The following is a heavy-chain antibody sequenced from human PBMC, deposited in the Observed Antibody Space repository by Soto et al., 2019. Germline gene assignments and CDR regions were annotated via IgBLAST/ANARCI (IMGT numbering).Heavy chain of an antibody. CDR3: AKDLKGGGSYYDAFDI. Sequence: GGSLRLSCAASGFTFDDYAMHWVRQAPGKGLEWVSGISWNSGSIGYADSVKGRFTISRDNAKNSLYLQMNSLRAEDTALYYCAKDLKGGGSYYDAFDIWGQGTMVTVSS. D-gene: IGHD1-26*01. CDR1: GFTFDDYA. J-gene: IGHJ3*02. CDR2: ISWNSGSI. V-gene: IGHV3-9*01.